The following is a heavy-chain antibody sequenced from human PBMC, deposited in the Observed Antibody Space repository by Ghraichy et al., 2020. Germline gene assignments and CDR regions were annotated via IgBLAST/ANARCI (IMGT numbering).Heavy chain of an antibody. D-gene: IGHD6-13*01. V-gene: IGHV3-23*01. CDR3: AKRSQLPYSSTFYDY. CDR2: ISGSGGST. Sequence: GESLNISCAASGFTFSSYAMSWVRQAPGKGLEWVSAISGSGGSTYYADSVKGRFTISRDNSKNTLYLQMNSLRAEDTAVYYCAKRSQLPYSSTFYDYWGQGTLVTVSS. J-gene: IGHJ4*02. CDR1: GFTFSSYA.